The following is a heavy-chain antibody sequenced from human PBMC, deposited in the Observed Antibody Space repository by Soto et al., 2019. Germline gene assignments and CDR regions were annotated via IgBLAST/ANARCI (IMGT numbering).Heavy chain of an antibody. CDR2: IWYDGSNK. J-gene: IGHJ4*02. CDR3: ARTSSSAYPYAFDY. Sequence: QVQLVESGGGVVQPGRSLRLSCAASGFTFSTYGMHWVRQAPGKGLEWVAVIWYDGSNKYYADSVKGRFTISRDNSKNTLFLQMNSLRAEDTAVYYWARTSSSAYPYAFDYWGQGTLVTVSS. D-gene: IGHD3-22*01. V-gene: IGHV3-33*01. CDR1: GFTFSTYG.